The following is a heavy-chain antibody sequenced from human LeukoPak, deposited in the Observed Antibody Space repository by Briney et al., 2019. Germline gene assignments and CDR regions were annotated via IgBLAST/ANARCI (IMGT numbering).Heavy chain of an antibody. J-gene: IGHJ6*03. Sequence: GGSLRLSCAASGFTFSNAWMSWVRQAPGKGLEWVSYISSSSSTIYYADSVKGRFTISRDNAKNSLYLQMNSLRAEDTAVYYCARGNCGGDCYFPYYYYYYMDVWGKGTTVTVSS. CDR2: ISSSSSTI. CDR3: ARGNCGGDCYFPYYYYYYMDV. D-gene: IGHD2-21*01. V-gene: IGHV3-48*01. CDR1: GFTFSNAW.